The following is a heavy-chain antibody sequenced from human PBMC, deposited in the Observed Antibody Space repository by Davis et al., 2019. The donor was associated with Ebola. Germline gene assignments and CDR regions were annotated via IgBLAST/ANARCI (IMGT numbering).Heavy chain of an antibody. V-gene: IGHV5-10-1*01. J-gene: IGHJ6*02. Sequence: GESLKISCQGSGYTFASYWINWVRQLPGKGLEWMGRIDPDDSSTIYSPSFQGHVTISADKYTNTAYLEWSSLEASDTAMYYCARLGGLDVWGQGTTVTVFS. D-gene: IGHD5/OR15-5a*01. CDR2: IDPDDSST. CDR1: GYTFASYW. CDR3: ARLGGLDV.